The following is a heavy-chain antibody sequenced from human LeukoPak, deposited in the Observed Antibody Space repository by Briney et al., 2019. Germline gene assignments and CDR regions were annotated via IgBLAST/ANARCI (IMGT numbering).Heavy chain of an antibody. D-gene: IGHD6-6*01. CDR2: IKSKTDGGTT. CDR3: TVAAGPTGYYYYYYYMDV. CDR1: GFTFSNAW. Sequence: GGSLRLSCAASGFTFSNAWMSWVRQAPGKGLEWVGRIKSKTDGGTTDYAAPVEGRFTISRDDSKNTLYLQMNSLKTEDTAVYYCTVAAGPTGYYYYYYYMDVWGKGTTVTVSS. J-gene: IGHJ6*03. V-gene: IGHV3-15*01.